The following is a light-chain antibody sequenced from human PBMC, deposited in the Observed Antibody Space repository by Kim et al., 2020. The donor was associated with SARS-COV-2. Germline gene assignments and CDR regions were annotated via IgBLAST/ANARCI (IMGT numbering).Light chain of an antibody. J-gene: IGLJ3*02. CDR1: NIGSNS. Sequence: SYELTQPPSVSVAPGETARITCGGDNIGSNSVHWYQQKAGQAPVVVIYYDRDRPSGIPERFSGSNSGNAATLTISRVEAGDEADYYCQVWDSPTDHWVFGGGTKLTVL. CDR3: QVWDSPTDHWV. CDR2: YDR. V-gene: IGLV3-21*04.